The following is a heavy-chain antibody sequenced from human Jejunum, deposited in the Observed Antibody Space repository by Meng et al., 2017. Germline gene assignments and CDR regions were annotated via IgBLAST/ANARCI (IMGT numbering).Heavy chain of an antibody. CDR3: ARGHFDKYFDS. D-gene: IGHD3-22*01. V-gene: IGHV4-61*01. CDR1: GGSVNSGSYY. J-gene: IGHJ4*02. CDR2: MYFSGST. Sequence: VPLQESGPGLGRPSETLSLTCTISGGSVNSGSYYWSWIRQPPGKGLEWIGYMYFSGSTNYNASLKSRVTISVDTSKKQFSLKLTSVTAADTAVYYCARGHFDKYFDSWGQGTLVTVSS.